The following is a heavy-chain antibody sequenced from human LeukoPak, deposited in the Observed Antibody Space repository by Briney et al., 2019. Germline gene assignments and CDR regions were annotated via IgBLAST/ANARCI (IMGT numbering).Heavy chain of an antibody. Sequence: PSETLSLTCAVYGGSFSGYYWSWIRQPPGKGLEWIGEINHSGSTNYNPSLKSRVTISVDTSKNQFSLKLSSVTAADTAVYYCARECRIAAAGTFPDAFDIWGQGTMVTVSS. CDR1: GGSFSGYY. J-gene: IGHJ3*02. D-gene: IGHD6-13*01. V-gene: IGHV4-34*01. CDR3: ARECRIAAAGTFPDAFDI. CDR2: INHSGST.